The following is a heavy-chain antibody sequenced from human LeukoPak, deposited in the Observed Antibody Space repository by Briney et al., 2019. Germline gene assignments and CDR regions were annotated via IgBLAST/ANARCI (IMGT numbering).Heavy chain of an antibody. J-gene: IGHJ6*03. Sequence: SETLSLTCTVSGGSFSYYYWSWIRQPAGKGLDWIGRVYSSGSTNYNPSLKSRVTMSVDTSKNHFSLKLSSVTAADTAVYYCARTTEGYCRGRSCYSYYYYMDVWSKGTTVTVSS. V-gene: IGHV4-4*07. D-gene: IGHD2-15*01. CDR2: VYSSGST. CDR3: ARTTEGYCRGRSCYSYYYYMDV. CDR1: GGSFSYYY.